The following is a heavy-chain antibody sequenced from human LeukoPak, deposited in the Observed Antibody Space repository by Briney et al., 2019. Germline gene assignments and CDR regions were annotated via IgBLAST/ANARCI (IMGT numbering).Heavy chain of an antibody. V-gene: IGHV3-30*02. CDR2: INYDASNK. J-gene: IGHJ4*02. CDR3: ARDLSWGFDY. D-gene: IGHD7-27*01. Sequence: PGGSLRLSCAASGFTFRYHGMHWVRQAPGKWLEWVAFINYDASNKYFADSVKGRFTISRDNSKNTVYLQMNSLRADDSAVYYCARDLSWGFDYWGQGTLVTVSS. CDR1: GFTFRYHG.